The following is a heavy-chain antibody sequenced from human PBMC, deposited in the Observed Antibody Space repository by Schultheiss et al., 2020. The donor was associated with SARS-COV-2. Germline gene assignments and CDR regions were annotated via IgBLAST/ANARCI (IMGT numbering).Heavy chain of an antibody. V-gene: IGHV3-74*01. CDR1: GFTFSSYG. D-gene: IGHD5-24*01. Sequence: GGSLRLSCTASGFTFSSYGMHWVRQAPGEGLVWVSRMNPSAGDIKYADSVRGRFTISRDNAKNTLYLEMNGLRVEDTAVYYCTRERGAVDGFLRYWGQGILVTVSS. CDR2: MNPSAGDI. CDR3: TRERGAVDGFLRY. J-gene: IGHJ4*02.